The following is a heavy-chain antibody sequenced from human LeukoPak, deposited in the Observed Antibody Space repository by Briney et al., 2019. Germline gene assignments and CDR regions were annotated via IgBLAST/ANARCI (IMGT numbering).Heavy chain of an antibody. Sequence: GGSLRLSCAASGFTVSSTHMVWVREARGKGLEGVSVIYTGGNSYYAGSVQGRFIISRDISKNTLYLQMNSLRAEDSALYYCARGGRGSAAVVAPRSFDIWGQGTMVTVSS. CDR1: GFTVSSTH. CDR3: ARGGRGSAAVVAPRSFDI. CDR2: IYTGGNS. D-gene: IGHD3-22*01. J-gene: IGHJ3*02. V-gene: IGHV3-53*01.